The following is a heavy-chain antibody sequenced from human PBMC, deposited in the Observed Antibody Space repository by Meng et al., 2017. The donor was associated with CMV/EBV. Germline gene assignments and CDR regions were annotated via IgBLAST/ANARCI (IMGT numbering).Heavy chain of an antibody. J-gene: IGHJ4*02. D-gene: IGHD6-13*01. V-gene: IGHV1-69*05. CDR2: IIPIFGTA. CDR1: GGSFSSDA. Sequence: SGGSFSSDAISWLRQAPGQGLEWMGGIIPIFGTANYAQKFQGRVTITTDESTSTAYMELSSLRSEDTAVYYCARSEWQQLPRGGLDYWGQGTLVTVSS. CDR3: ARSEWQQLPRGGLDY.